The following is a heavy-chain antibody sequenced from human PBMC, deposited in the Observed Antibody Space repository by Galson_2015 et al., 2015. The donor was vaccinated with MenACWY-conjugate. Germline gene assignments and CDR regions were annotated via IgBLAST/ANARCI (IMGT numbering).Heavy chain of an antibody. CDR1: DDRFTSYG. CDR3: ARRSWARGVLPPFMDA. D-gene: IGHD2-8*01. Sequence: SVKVSCKASDDRFTSYGISWVRQAPGQGLEWMGWINTKTGNPIYAQDFTGRFVFSLDTSVSTAYLQISSLKAQDTAVYFCARRSWARGVLPPFMDAWGQGTTVTVSS. CDR2: INTKTGNP. J-gene: IGHJ6*02. V-gene: IGHV7-4-1*02.